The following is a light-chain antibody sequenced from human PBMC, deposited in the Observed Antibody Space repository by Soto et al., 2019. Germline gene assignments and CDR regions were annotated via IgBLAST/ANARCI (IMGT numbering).Light chain of an antibody. CDR3: CSYAGSNTYVI. CDR1: TSDVGSYNL. J-gene: IGLJ2*01. CDR2: EGG. Sequence: QSVLTQPASVSGSPGQSITISCIGTTSDVGSYNLVSWYQHHPGKAPKLVIYEGGERPSGVSNRFSGSKSGNTASLTISGLQPEDEALYSCCSYAGSNTYVIFGGGTKLTVL. V-gene: IGLV2-23*01.